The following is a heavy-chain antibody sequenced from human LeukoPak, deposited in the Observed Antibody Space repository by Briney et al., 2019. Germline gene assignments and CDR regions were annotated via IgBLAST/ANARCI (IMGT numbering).Heavy chain of an antibody. CDR2: IYYSGST. Sequence: SETLSLTCTVSGGSISSYYWSWIRQPPGKGLEWIGYIYYSGSTNYNPSLKSRVTMSVDTSKSQFSLKLSSVTAADTAMYYCARAIAARPKAGDYYYSMDVWGKGTTVTVSS. CDR3: ARAIAARPKAGDYYYSMDV. V-gene: IGHV4-59*12. J-gene: IGHJ6*03. D-gene: IGHD6-6*01. CDR1: GGSISSYY.